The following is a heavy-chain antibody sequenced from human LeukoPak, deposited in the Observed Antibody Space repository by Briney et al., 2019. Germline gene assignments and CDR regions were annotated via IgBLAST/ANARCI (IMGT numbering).Heavy chain of an antibody. J-gene: IGHJ4*02. CDR2: IYYSGST. CDR3: ARVYVLRYFDWPDYFDY. D-gene: IGHD3-9*01. V-gene: IGHV4-39*07. CDR1: GGSISSSSYY. Sequence: SETLSLTCTVSGGSISSSSYYWGWIRQSPGKGLEWIGSIYYSGSTYYNPSLKSRVTISVDTSKNQFSLKLSSVTAADTAVYYCARVYVLRYFDWPDYFDYWGQGTLVTVSS.